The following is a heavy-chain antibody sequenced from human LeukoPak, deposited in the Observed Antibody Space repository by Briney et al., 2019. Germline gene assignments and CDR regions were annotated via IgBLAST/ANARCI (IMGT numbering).Heavy chain of an antibody. CDR3: ARNRREGSWYYFDY. V-gene: IGHV3-30-3*01. CDR1: GFTFSSYA. J-gene: IGHJ4*02. D-gene: IGHD6-13*01. Sequence: GGSLRLSCAASGFTFSSYAMHWVRQARGKGLEWVAVISYDGSNKYYADSVKGRFTISRDNSKDTLYLQMNSLRAEDTAVYYCARNRREGSWYYFDYWGQGTLVTVSS. CDR2: ISYDGSNK.